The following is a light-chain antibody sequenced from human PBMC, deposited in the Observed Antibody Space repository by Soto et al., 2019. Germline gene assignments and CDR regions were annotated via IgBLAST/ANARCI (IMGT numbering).Light chain of an antibody. J-gene: IGLJ3*02. Sequence: QTVVTQEPSFSVSPGGTVTITCGLSSGSVSTSNYPSWYQQTPGQAPRTLIYSTNTRSSGVPDRFSGSILGNKAALTITGAQADDESDYYWVLYMVRGIWVFVVGTKLTVL. CDR3: VLYMVRGIWV. V-gene: IGLV8-61*01. CDR1: SGSVSTSNY. CDR2: STN.